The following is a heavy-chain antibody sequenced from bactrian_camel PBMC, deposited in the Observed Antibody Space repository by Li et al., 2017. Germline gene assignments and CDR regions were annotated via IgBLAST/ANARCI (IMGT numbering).Heavy chain of an antibody. CDR2: IYVGDGST. J-gene: IGHJ4*01. Sequence: VQLVESGGGSVQAGGSLTLSCATSGFNFSAYCMGRFRQAPDQEREGVARIYVGDGSTYYAGSVKGRFTISRDGAKDTMYLQMNNLLPDDSAMYYCAADRGLCALSDNAVDYGYWGQGTQVTVS. CDR3: AADRGLCALSDNAVDYGY. CDR1: GFNFSAYC. D-gene: IGHD1*01. V-gene: IGHV3S1*01.